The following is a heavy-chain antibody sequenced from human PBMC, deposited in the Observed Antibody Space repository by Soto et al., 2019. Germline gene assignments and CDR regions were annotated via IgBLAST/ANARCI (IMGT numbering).Heavy chain of an antibody. CDR1: GGSFSGYY. D-gene: IGHD5-18*01. CDR2: INHSGST. CDR3: ARADTAVDPPGS. V-gene: IGHV4-34*01. J-gene: IGHJ5*02. Sequence: NPSETLSLTCAVYGGSFSGYYWSWIRQPPGKGLEWIGEINHSGSTNYNPSLKSRVTISVDTSKNQFSLKLSSVTAADTAIYYCARADTAVDPPGSWGQGILVTV.